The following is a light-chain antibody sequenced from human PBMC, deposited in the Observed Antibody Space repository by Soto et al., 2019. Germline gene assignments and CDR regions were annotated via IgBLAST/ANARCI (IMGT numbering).Light chain of an antibody. J-gene: IGKJ1*01. CDR2: AAS. V-gene: IGKV1-9*01. CDR3: QQLNSSPWT. CDR1: QCVSSY. Sequence: DIQLTQSPSFLSASVGDRVTITCRASQCVSSYLGWYQQKPGNAPKLLIYAASTMQSAVPSRFSGSGSGTEFTTTSSILQPEDFATYYCQQLNSSPWTFGQGTKVEIK.